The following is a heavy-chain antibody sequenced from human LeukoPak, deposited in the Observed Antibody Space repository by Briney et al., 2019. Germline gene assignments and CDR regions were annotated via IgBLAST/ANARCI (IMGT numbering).Heavy chain of an antibody. D-gene: IGHD3-16*02. CDR1: GFIFSDYY. Sequence: PGGSLRLSCAASGFIFSDYYMSWIRQAPGKGLEWVAIMEEYGSYIFYVDSVKGRFIISRDNAKNSLYLQMNSLRAEDTAVYYCARDHHHRLWDDYYYYMDVWGKGTTVTISS. CDR2: MEEYGSYI. CDR3: ARDHHHRLWDDYYYYMDV. J-gene: IGHJ6*03. V-gene: IGHV3-7*01.